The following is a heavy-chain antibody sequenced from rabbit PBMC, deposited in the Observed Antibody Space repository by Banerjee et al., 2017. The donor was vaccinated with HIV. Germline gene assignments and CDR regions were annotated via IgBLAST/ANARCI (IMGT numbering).Heavy chain of an antibody. CDR3: ARDYADYVVYDGAFNL. J-gene: IGHJ4*01. D-gene: IGHD2-1*01. CDR1: GFSFSNYYY. Sequence: QSLEESGGDLVKPGASLTLTCTASGFSFSNYYYMCWVRQAPGKGLEWIGCIYTSSGSTWYASWAKGRFTISKTSSTTVTLQMTSLTAADTATYFCARDYADYVVYDGAFNLWGQGTLVTVS. CDR2: IYTSSGST. V-gene: IGHV1S40*01.